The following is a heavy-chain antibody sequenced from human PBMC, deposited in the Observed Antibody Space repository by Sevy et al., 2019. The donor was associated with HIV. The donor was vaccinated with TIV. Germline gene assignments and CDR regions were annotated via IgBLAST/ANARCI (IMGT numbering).Heavy chain of an antibody. CDR2: IWNDGSNK. D-gene: IGHD3-22*01. V-gene: IGHV3-33*01. Sequence: GGSLRLSCAASGFTFSNYGMHWVRQAPGKGLEWVAVIWNDGSNKYYADSVKGRFTISRDNSKNTLYLQMDSLRVEDTAVYFCARGGDFNDRSAKRAFEYWGQRTLVTVSS. CDR1: GFTFSNYG. J-gene: IGHJ4*02. CDR3: ARGGDFNDRSAKRAFEY.